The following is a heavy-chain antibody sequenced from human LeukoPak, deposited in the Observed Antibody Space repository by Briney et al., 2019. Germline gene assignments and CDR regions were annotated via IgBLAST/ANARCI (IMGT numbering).Heavy chain of an antibody. CDR3: ARDKGGSSWYPNWFDP. V-gene: IGHV3-21*01. D-gene: IGHD6-13*01. Sequence: GGSLRPSCAASGFTFSSYSMNWVRQAPGKGLEWVSSISSSSSYIYYADSVKGRFTISRDNAKNSLYLQMNSLRAEDTAVYYCARDKGGSSWYPNWFDPWGQGTLVTVSS. J-gene: IGHJ5*02. CDR2: ISSSSSYI. CDR1: GFTFSSYS.